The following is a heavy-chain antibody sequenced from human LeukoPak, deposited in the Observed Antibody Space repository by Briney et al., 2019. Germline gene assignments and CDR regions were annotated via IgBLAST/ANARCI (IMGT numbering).Heavy chain of an antibody. V-gene: IGHV3-53*01. J-gene: IGHJ6*03. CDR2: IYSGGST. D-gene: IGHD1-26*01. Sequence: GGSLRLSCAASGFTFSSYEMNWVRQAPGKGLEWVSVIYSGGSTYYADSVKGRFTISRDNSKNTLYLQMNSLRAEDTAVYYCARLVGATTDYYYYYYMDVWGKGTTVTVSS. CDR3: ARLVGATTDYYYYYYMDV. CDR1: GFTFSSYE.